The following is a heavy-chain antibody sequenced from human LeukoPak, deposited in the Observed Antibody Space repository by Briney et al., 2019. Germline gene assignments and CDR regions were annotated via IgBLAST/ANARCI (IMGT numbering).Heavy chain of an antibody. Sequence: ASVKVSCKASGYTFTAYYMHWVRQAPGQGLEWMGWINPNSGGTNYAQKFQGWVTMTRDTSISTAYMELSRLKSDDTAVYYCARSPSSWHPYFDYWGQGTLVTVSS. D-gene: IGHD6-13*01. J-gene: IGHJ4*02. CDR1: GYTFTAYY. CDR2: INPNSGGT. CDR3: ARSPSSWHPYFDY. V-gene: IGHV1-2*04.